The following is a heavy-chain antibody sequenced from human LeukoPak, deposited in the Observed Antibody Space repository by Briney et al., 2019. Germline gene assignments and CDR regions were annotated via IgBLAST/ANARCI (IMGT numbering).Heavy chain of an antibody. CDR2: IYYSGST. CDR3: ARGYYYDSSALDAFDI. CDR1: GGSISSGDYY. J-gene: IGHJ3*02. D-gene: IGHD3-22*01. V-gene: IGHV4-30-4*01. Sequence: PSETLSLTCTVSGGSISSGDYYWSWIRQPPGKGLEWIGYIYYSGSTYYNPSLKSRVTLSVDTSKNQFSLKLSSVTAADTAVYYCARGYYYDSSALDAFDIWGQGTMVTVSS.